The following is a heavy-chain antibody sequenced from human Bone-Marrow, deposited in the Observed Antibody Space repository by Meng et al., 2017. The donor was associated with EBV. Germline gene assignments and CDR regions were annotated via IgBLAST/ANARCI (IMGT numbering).Heavy chain of an antibody. J-gene: IGHJ4*02. CDR1: GFSLSTRGVG. D-gene: IGHD6-6*01. CDR3: AHLIAARPFDY. Sequence: QITLKDSVPTPVKPTQTLTLTCTFSGFSLSTRGVGVGWICQPPGKALEWLAVIYWDDDKRYSPSLKSRLTITKDTSKKQVVLTMTNMDPVDAATYYCAHLIAARPFDYWGQGTLVTVSS. V-gene: IGHV2-5*02. CDR2: IYWDDDK.